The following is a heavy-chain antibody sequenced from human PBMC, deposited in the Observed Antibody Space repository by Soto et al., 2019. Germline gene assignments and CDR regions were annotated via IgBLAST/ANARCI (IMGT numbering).Heavy chain of an antibody. D-gene: IGHD2-8*01. J-gene: IGHJ6*02. Sequence: GASVKVSCKASGYTFTRYGISWVRQAPGQGLELMGLISGYNGDTNYAQKFQDRVSMSIDTSTGTAYMELRSLTSDDTAIYYCAKNGQPPYYYYGLDVWGQGTKVTVSS. V-gene: IGHV1-18*01. CDR2: ISGYNGDT. CDR3: AKNGQPPYYYYGLDV. CDR1: GYTFTRYG.